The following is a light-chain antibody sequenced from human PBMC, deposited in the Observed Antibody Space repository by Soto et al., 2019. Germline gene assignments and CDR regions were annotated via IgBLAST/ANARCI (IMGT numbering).Light chain of an antibody. CDR3: QQHSSYPLT. CDR1: QSVRSTY. CDR2: GIS. Sequence: EIVLTQSPGTLSLSPGERATLSCRASQSVRSTYLAWYQQTPGQAPRLLIYGISNRAPGIPDRFSGSGSGTDFTLTISRLEPEDFVVYDCQQHSSYPLTFGGGTKVEIK. V-gene: IGKV3-20*01. J-gene: IGKJ4*01.